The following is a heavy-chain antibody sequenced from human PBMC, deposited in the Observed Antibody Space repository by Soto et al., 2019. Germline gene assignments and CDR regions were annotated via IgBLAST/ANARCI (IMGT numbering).Heavy chain of an antibody. CDR3: AKGRIAVAAGAFDS. CDR2: IWYDGSYK. Sequence: QVHLAESGGGVVQPGTSLRLSCAASGFPFDRYAIHWVRQAPGKGLEWVAAIWYDGSYKYYGESVKGRFLISRDNSKNTVFLEMNSLGAEDAAVYFCAKGRIAVAAGAFDSWGPGTRVIVSS. CDR1: GFPFDRYA. J-gene: IGHJ3*01. V-gene: IGHV3-33*03. D-gene: IGHD6-19*01.